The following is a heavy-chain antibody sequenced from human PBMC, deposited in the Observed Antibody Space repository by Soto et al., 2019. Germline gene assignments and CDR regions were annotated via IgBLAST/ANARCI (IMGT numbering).Heavy chain of an antibody. D-gene: IGHD6-6*01. CDR1: GGSISSGGYY. CDR3: ERTIAARPVSYYYMDV. CDR2: IYYSGST. J-gene: IGHJ6*03. Sequence: QVQLQESGPGLVKPSQTLSLTCTVSGGSISSGGYYWSWIRQHPGKGLEWIGYIYYSGSTYYNPSLKSRVTISVDTSKNQFSLKLSSVTAADTAVYYCERTIAARPVSYYYMDVWGKGTTVTVSS. V-gene: IGHV4-31*03.